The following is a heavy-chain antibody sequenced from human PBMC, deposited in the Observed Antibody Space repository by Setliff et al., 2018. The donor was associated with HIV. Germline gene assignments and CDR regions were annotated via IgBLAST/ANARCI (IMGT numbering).Heavy chain of an antibody. Sequence: YLKISCKGSGYSFTSYWIGWVRQMPGKGLEWMGIIYPGDSDTRYSPSFQGQVTISVDKSISTAYLQWSSLKASDSAMYYCARQTVHTTHSLDFGSPNRDYYYGMDVWGQGTTVTVSS. CDR3: ARQTVHTTHSLDFGSPNRDYYYGMDV. CDR2: IYPGDSDT. V-gene: IGHV5-51*01. J-gene: IGHJ6*02. CDR1: GYSFTSYW. D-gene: IGHD1-1*01.